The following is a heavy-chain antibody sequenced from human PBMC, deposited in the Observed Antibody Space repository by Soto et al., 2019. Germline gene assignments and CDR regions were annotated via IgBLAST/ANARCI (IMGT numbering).Heavy chain of an antibody. CDR2: INGDGSTT. J-gene: IGHJ4*02. CDR3: ARPRYDGSGTPFDH. V-gene: IGHV3-74*01. CDR1: GFTFSSYW. D-gene: IGHD3-22*01. Sequence: EVQLVESGGALVQPGGSLRLSCAAYGFTFSSYWMHWVRQAPGKGLVWVSRINGDGSTTTYADSVKGRFISSRDNAKNMLYLQMNSLTAEDTAVYYCARPRYDGSGTPFDHWGQGTLVTVSS.